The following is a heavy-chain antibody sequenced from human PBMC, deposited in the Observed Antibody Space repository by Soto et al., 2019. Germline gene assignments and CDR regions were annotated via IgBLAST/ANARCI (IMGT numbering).Heavy chain of an antibody. CDR2: IIPIFGTA. J-gene: IGHJ4*02. V-gene: IGHV1-69*12. Sequence: QVQLVQSGAEVKKPGSSVKVSCKASGGTFSSYAISWVRQAPGQGLEWMGGIIPIFGTANYAQKFQGRVKXXADESTSTAYMELSSLRSEDTAVYYCARDRWGVDYWGQGTLVTVSS. D-gene: IGHD3-16*01. CDR1: GGTFSSYA. CDR3: ARDRWGVDY.